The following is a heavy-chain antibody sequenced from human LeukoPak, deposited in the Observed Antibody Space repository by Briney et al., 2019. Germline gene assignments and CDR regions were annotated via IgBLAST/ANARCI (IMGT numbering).Heavy chain of an antibody. Sequence: GGSLRLSCAASGFTFSNAWMSWVRQAPGKGLEWDGRIKSKTDGGTTDYAAPVKDRFTFSRDDSKNTLYLQMNNLQTEETAVYYCTTSLCGYDFLFDYWGQGTLVTVSS. CDR1: GFTFSNAW. J-gene: IGHJ4*02. CDR3: TTSLCGYDFLFDY. V-gene: IGHV3-15*01. CDR2: IKSKTDGGTT. D-gene: IGHD5-12*01.